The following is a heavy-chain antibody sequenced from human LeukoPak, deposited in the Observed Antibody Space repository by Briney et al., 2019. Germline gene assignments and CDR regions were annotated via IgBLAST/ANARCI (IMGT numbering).Heavy chain of an antibody. Sequence: ASVKVSCKASGYTFTSYGISWVRQAPGQGLEWMGWISAYNGNTNSAQKLQGRVTMTTDTSTSTAYMELRSLRSDDTAVYYCARDGEVVVPAEWTFDIWGQGTMVTVSS. D-gene: IGHD2-2*01. V-gene: IGHV1-18*01. CDR1: GYTFTSYG. CDR3: ARDGEVVVPAEWTFDI. J-gene: IGHJ3*02. CDR2: ISAYNGNT.